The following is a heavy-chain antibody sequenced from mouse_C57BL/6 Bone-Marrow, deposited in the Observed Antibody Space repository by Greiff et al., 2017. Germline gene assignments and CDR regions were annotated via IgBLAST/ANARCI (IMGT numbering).Heavy chain of an antibody. CDR1: GYTFTSYG. CDR3: ARFNWDAFAY. D-gene: IGHD4-1*02. J-gene: IGHJ3*01. CDR2: IYPRDGST. V-gene: IGHV1-81*01. Sequence: QVQLQQSGAELARPGASVKMSCKASGYTFTSYGISWVKQRTGQGLEWIGEIYPRDGSTKYNEKFKGKATLTVDTCSSTAYMALHRLTSEDSAVYFCARFNWDAFAYWGQGTLVTVSA.